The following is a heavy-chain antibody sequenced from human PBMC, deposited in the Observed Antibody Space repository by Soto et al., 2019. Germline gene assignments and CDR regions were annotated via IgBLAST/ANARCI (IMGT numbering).Heavy chain of an antibody. V-gene: IGHV3-23*01. CDR3: AKEPWGDGSGSYPYWYFDL. D-gene: IGHD3-10*01. CDR2: ISGSGGST. Sequence: EVPLLESGGGLVQPGGSLRLSCAASGFTFSSYAMSWVRQAPGKGLEWVSAISGSGGSTYYADSVKGRFTISRDNSKNTLYLQMNSLRAEDTAVYYCAKEPWGDGSGSYPYWYFDLWGRGTLVTVSS. CDR1: GFTFSSYA. J-gene: IGHJ2*01.